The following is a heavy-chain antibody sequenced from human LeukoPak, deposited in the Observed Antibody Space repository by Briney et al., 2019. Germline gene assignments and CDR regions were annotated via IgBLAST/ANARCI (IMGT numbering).Heavy chain of an antibody. Sequence: PGGSLRLSCAASGFTFSDYYMSWIRQAPGKGLEWVSYISSSGSTIYYADSVKGRFTISRDNAKNSLYLQMNSLRAGDTAVYYCARDSSGYSSGWYYYYYGMDVWGQGTTVTVSS. D-gene: IGHD6-19*01. CDR3: ARDSSGYSSGWYYYYYGMDV. CDR2: ISSSGSTI. J-gene: IGHJ6*02. CDR1: GFTFSDYY. V-gene: IGHV3-11*01.